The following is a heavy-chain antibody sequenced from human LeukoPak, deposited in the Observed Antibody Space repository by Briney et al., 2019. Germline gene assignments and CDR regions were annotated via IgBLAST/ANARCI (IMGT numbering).Heavy chain of an antibody. D-gene: IGHD3-16*02. V-gene: IGHV3-30-3*01. CDR3: ARDPAVSPVPSPGY. CDR1: GFTFSSYA. Sequence: PGGSLRLSCAASGFTFSSYAMHWVRQAPGKGLEWVAVISYDGSNKYYADSVKGRFTTSRDNSKNTLYLQMNSLRAEDTAVYYCARDPAVSPVPSPGYWGQGTLVTVSS. J-gene: IGHJ4*02. CDR2: ISYDGSNK.